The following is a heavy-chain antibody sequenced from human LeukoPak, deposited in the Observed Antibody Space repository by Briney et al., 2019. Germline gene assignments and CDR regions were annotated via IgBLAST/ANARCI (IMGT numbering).Heavy chain of an antibody. CDR1: GFTFSSYG. D-gene: IGHD4-17*01. Sequence: GGSLRLSCAASGFTFSSYGMHWVRQTPGKGLEWVAVISYDGSNKYYADSVKGRFTISRDNSKNTLYLQMNSLRAEDTAVYYCAKDAPVMTTVTHFYYWGQGTLVTVSS. CDR2: ISYDGSNK. CDR3: AKDAPVMTTVTHFYY. V-gene: IGHV3-30*18. J-gene: IGHJ4*02.